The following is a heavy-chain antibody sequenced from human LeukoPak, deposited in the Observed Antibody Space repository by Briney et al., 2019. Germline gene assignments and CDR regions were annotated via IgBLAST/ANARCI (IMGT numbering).Heavy chain of an antibody. CDR3: ARGRISYGSHSYFDY. D-gene: IGHD5-18*01. CDR1: GFTFSRYG. CDR2: ISYDGTNK. J-gene: IGHJ4*02. V-gene: IGHV3-30*03. Sequence: GGSLRLSCAASGFTFSRYGMHWVRQAPGKGLEWVAVISYDGTNKYYADSVKGRFTISRDNSKNTLYLQMTSLRAEDTAVYYCARGRISYGSHSYFDYWGQGTLVTVSS.